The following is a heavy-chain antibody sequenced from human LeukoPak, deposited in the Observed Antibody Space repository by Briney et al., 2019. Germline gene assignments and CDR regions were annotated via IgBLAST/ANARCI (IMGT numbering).Heavy chain of an antibody. V-gene: IGHV5-51*01. CDR3: VSHYVDPDAFDI. Sequence: GESLKISCKGSGYTFTSYWIGWVRQMPGQDLEWMGIIYPGDSDTRYSPSFQGQVTISADKSISTAYLQWSSLKASDTGMYHCVSHYVDPDAFDIWGQGTMVTVSS. D-gene: IGHD3-10*02. CDR1: GYTFTSYW. J-gene: IGHJ3*02. CDR2: IYPGDSDT.